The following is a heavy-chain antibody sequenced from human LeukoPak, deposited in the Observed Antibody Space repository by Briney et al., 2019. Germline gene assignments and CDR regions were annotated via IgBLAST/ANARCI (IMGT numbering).Heavy chain of an antibody. D-gene: IGHD3-3*01. CDR1: GFTFSSYA. CDR2: IKQDGSEK. V-gene: IGHV3-7*01. Sequence: GSLRLSCAASGFTFSSYAMSWVRQAPGKGLEWVANIKQDGSEKYYVDSVKGRFTISRDNAKNSLYLQMNSLRAEDTAVYYCARWYSPKIFDAFDIWGQGTMVTVSS. J-gene: IGHJ3*02. CDR3: ARWYSPKIFDAFDI.